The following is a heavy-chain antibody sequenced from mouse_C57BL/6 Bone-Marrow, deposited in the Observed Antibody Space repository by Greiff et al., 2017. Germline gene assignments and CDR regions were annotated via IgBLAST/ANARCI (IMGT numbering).Heavy chain of an antibody. CDR1: GYTFTSYY. Sequence: EVKLQQSGAELVKPGASVKLSCKASGYTFTSYYMHWVKQSPGQGLEWIGDINPNAGGTIYNQKFKGKATLTVDKSSNTAYMQLGSLTSEDSAVYDWARTGDGQYEFDYWGQGTTLTVSS. V-gene: IGHV1-26*01. D-gene: IGHD2-12*01. CDR2: INPNAGGT. CDR3: ARTGDGQYEFDY. J-gene: IGHJ2*01.